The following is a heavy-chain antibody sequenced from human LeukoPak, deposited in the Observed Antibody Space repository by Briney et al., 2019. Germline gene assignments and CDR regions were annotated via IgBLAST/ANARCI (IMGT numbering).Heavy chain of an antibody. Sequence: SETLSLTCAVSGGSISSSNWWSWVRQPPGKGLEWIGEIYHSGSTNYNPSLKSRVTISVDKSKNQFSLKLSSVTAADTAVYYCARRGNYDFWSGAGGWFDPWGQGTLVTVSS. J-gene: IGHJ5*02. CDR1: GGSISSSNW. V-gene: IGHV4-4*02. CDR2: IYHSGST. D-gene: IGHD3-3*01. CDR3: ARRGNYDFWSGAGGWFDP.